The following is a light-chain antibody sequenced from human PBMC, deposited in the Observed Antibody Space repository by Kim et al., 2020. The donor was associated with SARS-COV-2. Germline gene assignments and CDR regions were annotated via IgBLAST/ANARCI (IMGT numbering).Light chain of an antibody. Sequence: SPAQYVAISCTGTSSDVGSYNRVSWYQQPPGTAPKLMIYEVSNRPSGVPDRFSGSKSGNTASLTISGLQAEDEADYYCSSYTSSSTLVFGGGTQLTVL. CDR2: EVS. CDR3: SSYTSSSTLV. CDR1: SSDVGSYNR. V-gene: IGLV2-18*02. J-gene: IGLJ2*01.